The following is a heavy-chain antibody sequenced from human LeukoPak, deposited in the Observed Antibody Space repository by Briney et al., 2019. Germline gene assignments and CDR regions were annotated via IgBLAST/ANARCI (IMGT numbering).Heavy chain of an antibody. CDR2: IYPSDSDT. D-gene: IGHD4-17*01. V-gene: IGHV5-51*01. J-gene: IGHJ5*02. CDR3: ARQMTPGWFDP. Sequence: GESLKISCKGSGYSFTSYWIAWVRQMPGKGLEWMGIIYPSDSDTRYSLSFQGQVTISADKSISTAYLQWSSLKASATAMYYCARQMTPGWFDPWGQGSLVTVSS. CDR1: GYSFTSYW.